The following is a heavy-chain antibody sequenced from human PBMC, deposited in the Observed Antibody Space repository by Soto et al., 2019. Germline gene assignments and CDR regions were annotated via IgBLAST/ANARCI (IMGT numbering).Heavy chain of an antibody. CDR1: GGTFSSYA. D-gene: IGHD6-25*01. V-gene: IGHV1-69*06. CDR2: IIPIFGTA. CDR3: ARYPHSSGSHVICYHHCRYG. J-gene: IGHJ6*02. Sequence: SVKVSCKASGGTFSSYAISWVRQAPGQGLEWMGGIIPIFGTANYAQKFQGRVTITADKSTSTAYMELSSLRSEDTAVYYCARYPHSSGSHVICYHHCRYGWGQETTVTASS.